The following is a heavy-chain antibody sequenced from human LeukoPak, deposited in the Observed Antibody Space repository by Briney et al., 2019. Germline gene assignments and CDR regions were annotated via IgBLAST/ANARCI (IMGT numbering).Heavy chain of an antibody. D-gene: IGHD1-26*01. J-gene: IGHJ1*01. CDR1: GYTFTGYD. V-gene: IGHV1-8*01. CDR2: LNPMIGDT. Sequence: GSVKVSCKASGYTFTGYDINWGRQAHGQGLGWVGWLNPMIGDTGTAQKFRGGVTMTRNTSISTAYMELSSLRSEDTAVYCCARGLREKRGREYSQDWREGTLVTVSS. CDR3: ARGLREKRGREYSQD.